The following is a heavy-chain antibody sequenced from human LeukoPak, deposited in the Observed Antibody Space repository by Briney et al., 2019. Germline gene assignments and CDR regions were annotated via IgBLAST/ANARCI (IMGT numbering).Heavy chain of an antibody. V-gene: IGHV1-24*01. CDR1: GTYTLIELS. CDR3: ATLLGETHFFDY. J-gene: IGHJ4*02. CDR2: FDAEDGET. Sequence: ASVKVSCKVSGTYTLIELSMHWVRQAPGKGLEWMGGFDAEDGETIYAQKFKGRVTMTEDTSTDTAYMDLGSLRSEDTAVYYCATLLGETHFFDYWGQGTLVTVSS. D-gene: IGHD1-26*01.